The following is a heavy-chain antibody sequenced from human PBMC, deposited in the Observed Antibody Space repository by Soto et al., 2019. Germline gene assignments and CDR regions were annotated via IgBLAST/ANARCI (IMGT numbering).Heavy chain of an antibody. D-gene: IGHD3-3*01. V-gene: IGHV3-30-3*01. CDR1: GFTFSSYA. CDR2: ISYDGSNK. J-gene: IGHJ6*02. CDR3: ASLDYDFWSGYYYGMDV. Sequence: GGSLRLSCAASGFTFSSYAMHWVRQAPGKGLEWVAVISYDGSNKYYADSVKGRFTISRDNSKNTLYLQMNSLRAEDTAVYYCASLDYDFWSGYYYGMDVWGQGTTVTVSS.